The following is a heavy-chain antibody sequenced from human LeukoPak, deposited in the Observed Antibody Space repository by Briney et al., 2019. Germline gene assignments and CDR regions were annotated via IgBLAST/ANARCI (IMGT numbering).Heavy chain of an antibody. V-gene: IGHV4-59*01. Sequence: SETLSLTCTVSGASISSYYWSWIRQPPGKGLEWIGYIYYSGSTNYNPSLKGRVTISVDTSKNQFSLKLSSVTAADTAVYYCARAARGGGTDYFDYWGQGTLVTVSS. CDR2: IYYSGST. D-gene: IGHD1-1*01. CDR1: GASISSYY. CDR3: ARAARGGGTDYFDY. J-gene: IGHJ4*02.